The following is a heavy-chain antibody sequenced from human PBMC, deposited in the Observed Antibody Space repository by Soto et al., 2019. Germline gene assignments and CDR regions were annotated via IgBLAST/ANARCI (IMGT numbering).Heavy chain of an antibody. V-gene: IGHV3-30-3*01. CDR1: GFSFSSYA. D-gene: IGHD6-19*01. Sequence: QVQLVVSGGGVVQPRRSLRLSCAASGFSFSSYAMHWVRQAPGNGLEWVAVISYDGSNKYYADSVKGRFTISRDNSKNTLYLQLNSLRAEDTAVYYCPRLESSGWYFEYWGQGTLVTVSS. CDR2: ISYDGSNK. J-gene: IGHJ4*02. CDR3: PRLESSGWYFEY.